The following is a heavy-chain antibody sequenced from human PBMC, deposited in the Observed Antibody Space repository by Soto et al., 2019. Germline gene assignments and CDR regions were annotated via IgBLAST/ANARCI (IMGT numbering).Heavy chain of an antibody. V-gene: IGHV1-18*01. D-gene: IGHD3-16*01. Sequence: GASVKVSFKASGYTFTNYGISWVRQAPGQGPEWMGWISAYNGNTNYAQKLQGRVTMTTDTSTSTAYMELRSLRSDDTAMYYCARDLLGTEPESAFDFWGQGTMVTVSS. J-gene: IGHJ3*01. CDR1: GYTFTNYG. CDR3: ARDLLGTEPESAFDF. CDR2: ISAYNGNT.